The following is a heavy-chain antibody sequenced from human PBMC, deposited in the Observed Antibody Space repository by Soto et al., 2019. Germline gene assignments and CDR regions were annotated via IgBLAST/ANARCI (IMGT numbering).Heavy chain of an antibody. CDR2: INWESGTI. CDR1: GFTFDDYA. J-gene: IGHJ3*01. D-gene: IGHD2-2*01. V-gene: IGHV3-9*01. CDR3: AKVTSTNCYCAFDF. Sequence: RSCAVSGFTFDDYAMHWVRQAPGKGLEWVSGINWESGTIGYADSVRGRFTISRDNAKNSLYLEMNSLRTEDTALYYCAKVTSTNCYCAFDFWGLGTMVTVSS.